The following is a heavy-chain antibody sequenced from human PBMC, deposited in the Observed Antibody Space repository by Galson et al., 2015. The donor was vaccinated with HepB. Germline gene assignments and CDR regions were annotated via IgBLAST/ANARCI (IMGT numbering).Heavy chain of an antibody. V-gene: IGHV3-23*01. J-gene: IGHJ4*02. CDR3: AYPGGGYNLFDY. Sequence: SLRLSCAASGFTFSSYAMSWVRQAPGKGLEWVSAISGSGGSTYYADSVKGRFTISRGNSKNTLYLQMNSLRAEDTAVYYCAYPGGGYNLFDYWGQGTLVTVSS. D-gene: IGHD5-24*01. CDR1: GFTFSSYA. CDR2: ISGSGGST.